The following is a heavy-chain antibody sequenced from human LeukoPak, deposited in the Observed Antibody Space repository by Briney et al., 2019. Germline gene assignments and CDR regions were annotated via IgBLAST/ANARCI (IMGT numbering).Heavy chain of an antibody. CDR3: ARDKTYYGSGSYSHWFDP. V-gene: IGHV4-31*03. D-gene: IGHD3-10*01. CDR1: GGSISSGGYY. Sequence: SETLSLTCTVSGGSISSGGYYWSWIRQHPGKGLEWIGYIYYSGSTYYNPSLKSRVTISVDTSKNQFSLKLSSVTAADTAVYYCARDKTYYGSGSYSHWFDPWGQETLVTVSS. CDR2: IYYSGST. J-gene: IGHJ5*02.